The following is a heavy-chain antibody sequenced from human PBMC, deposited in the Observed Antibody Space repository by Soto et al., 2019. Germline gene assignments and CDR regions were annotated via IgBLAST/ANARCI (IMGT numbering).Heavy chain of an antibody. Sequence: GGSLRLAWSASRFTFDKIAMHWVRQAAGTGIEYGTAFSETWGSKFHAESEKGRFSISRDNTKDTLLLQMGSLRVEDTAVYYCVKGKRGEYWYYYNGVDVWGQGTTVTVSS. D-gene: IGHD2-15*01. CDR2: FSETWGSK. J-gene: IGHJ6*02. CDR1: RFTFDKIA. V-gene: IGHV3-64D*06. CDR3: VKGKRGEYWYYYNGVDV.